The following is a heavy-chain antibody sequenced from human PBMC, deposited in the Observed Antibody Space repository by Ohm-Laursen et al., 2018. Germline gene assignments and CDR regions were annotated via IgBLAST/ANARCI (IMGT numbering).Heavy chain of an antibody. V-gene: IGHV3-23*01. D-gene: IGHD3-9*01. J-gene: IGHJ6*02. CDR3: AKEGYDILTGYYYGMDV. Sequence: SLRLSCTASGFTFSSYAMSWVRQAPGKGLEWVSVISGSGGSTYYADSVKGRFTISRDNSKNTLYLQMNSLRAEDTAVYYCAKEGYDILTGYYYGMDVWGQGTTVTVSS. CDR2: ISGSGGST. CDR1: GFTFSSYA.